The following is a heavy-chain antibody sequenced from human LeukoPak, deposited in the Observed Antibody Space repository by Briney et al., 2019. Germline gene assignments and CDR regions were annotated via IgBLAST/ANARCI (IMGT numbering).Heavy chain of an antibody. J-gene: IGHJ5*02. CDR2: IIPIFGTA. V-gene: IGHV1-69*01. D-gene: IGHD4-17*01. Sequence: ASVKVSCKASGGTFSSYAISWVRQAPGQGLEWMGGIIPIFGTANYAQKFQGRVTITADESTSTAYMELSSLRSEDTAVYYRARGGPTVNWFDPWGQGTLVTVSS. CDR3: ARGGPTVNWFDP. CDR1: GGTFSSYA.